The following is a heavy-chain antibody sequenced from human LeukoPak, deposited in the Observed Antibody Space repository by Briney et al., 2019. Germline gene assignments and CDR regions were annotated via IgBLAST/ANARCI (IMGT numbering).Heavy chain of an antibody. Sequence: GGSLRLSCAASGFHFSNNVMSWVRQAPGRGLDRLPAVGDSGGTYYADSVKGRFTISRDDLKNMVYLQMNSLRADDTAVYYCAKTFPYGTTWFGFFDYWGQGAPVTVSS. J-gene: IGHJ4*02. D-gene: IGHD3-10*01. CDR1: GFHFSNNV. CDR3: AKTFPYGTTWFGFFDY. CDR2: VGDSGGT. V-gene: IGHV3-23*01.